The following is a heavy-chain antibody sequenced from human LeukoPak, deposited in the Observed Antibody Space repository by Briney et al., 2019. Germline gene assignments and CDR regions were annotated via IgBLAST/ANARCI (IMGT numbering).Heavy chain of an antibody. J-gene: IGHJ3*02. CDR2: IKQDGSAQ. Sequence: GGSLRLSCAAPGFTFSDYWMSWVRQAPGKGLEWVANIKQDGSAQYYVESVKGRFTIARDNAKNSLYLQMNSLRAEDTALYYFARDRGYDGFDIWGQGTTVTVSS. D-gene: IGHD3-22*01. CDR3: ARDRGYDGFDI. CDR1: GFTFSDYW. V-gene: IGHV3-7*01.